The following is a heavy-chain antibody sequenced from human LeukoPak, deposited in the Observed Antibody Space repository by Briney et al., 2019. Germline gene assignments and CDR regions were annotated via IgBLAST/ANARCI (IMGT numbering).Heavy chain of an antibody. Sequence: GGSLRLSCAASGFTFSSHWMNWVRQAPGKGLEWGADIKQDGSEKYYVDSVRGRFTISRDNAKNSLYLQMNSLRAEDTAVYYCARDKMVGATNFDYWGQGTLVTVSS. V-gene: IGHV3-7*05. J-gene: IGHJ4*02. D-gene: IGHD1-26*01. CDR3: ARDKMVGATNFDY. CDR2: IKQDGSEK. CDR1: GFTFSSHW.